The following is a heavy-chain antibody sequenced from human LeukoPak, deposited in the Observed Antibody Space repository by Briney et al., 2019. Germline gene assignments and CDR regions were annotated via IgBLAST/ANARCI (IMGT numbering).Heavy chain of an antibody. CDR3: GKTTTRYSSGQKPAWPVDY. J-gene: IGHJ4*02. V-gene: IGHV3-23*01. Sequence: PRGSLRLSCEASGFTFGSYAMYWVRQAPGKGLEWVAGIFGSGGSAHYADSVKGRFTISRDNSKNTVYLQINNLIVEDTAVYYCGKTTTRYSSGQKPAWPVDYWGQGTLVTVSS. CDR1: GFTFGSYA. CDR2: IFGSGGSA. D-gene: IGHD6-19*01.